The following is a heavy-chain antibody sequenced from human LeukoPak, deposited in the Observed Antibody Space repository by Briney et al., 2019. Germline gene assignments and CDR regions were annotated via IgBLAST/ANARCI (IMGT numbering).Heavy chain of an antibody. D-gene: IGHD4-23*01. J-gene: IGHJ5*02. CDR2: ISGSSTNI. CDR3: ARHYGGGWFDP. Sequence: GGSLRLSCAASGFTFSTHNMNWVRQAPGKGLEWVSYISGSSTNIHYADSMKGRFTISRDNAKNSLYLQMNSLRAEDTAVYYCARHYGGGWFDPWGQGTLVIVSS. CDR1: GFTFSTHN. V-gene: IGHV3-48*01.